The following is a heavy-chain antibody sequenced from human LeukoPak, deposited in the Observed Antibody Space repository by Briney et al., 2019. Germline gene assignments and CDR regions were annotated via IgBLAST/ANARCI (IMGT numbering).Heavy chain of an antibody. CDR2: ISSSSSYI. V-gene: IGHV3-21*01. CDR1: GFTFSSYS. Sequence: KPGGSLRLSCAASGFTFSSYSMNWVRQAPGKGLEWVSSISSSSSYIYYADSVKGRFTISRDNAKNSLYLQMNSLRAEDTAVYYCASVVQYSGYDYRNGPDYWGEGTLVTVSS. CDR3: ASVVQYSGYDYRNGPDY. J-gene: IGHJ4*02. D-gene: IGHD5-12*01.